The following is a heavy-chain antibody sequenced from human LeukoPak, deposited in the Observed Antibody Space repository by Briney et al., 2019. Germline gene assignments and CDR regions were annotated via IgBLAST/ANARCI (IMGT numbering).Heavy chain of an antibody. D-gene: IGHD3-9*01. CDR1: GFTFSSYA. CDR2: LRWSGGST. CDR3: AKEDTYYDILTGYSAPSYFDY. Sequence: GGSLRLSCAASGFTFSSYAMSWVRQAPGKGLEWVSALRWSGGSTYYADSVKGRFTISRDNSKNTLYLQMNSLRAEDTAVYYCAKEDTYYDILTGYSAPSYFDYWGQGTLVTVSS. V-gene: IGHV3-23*01. J-gene: IGHJ4*02.